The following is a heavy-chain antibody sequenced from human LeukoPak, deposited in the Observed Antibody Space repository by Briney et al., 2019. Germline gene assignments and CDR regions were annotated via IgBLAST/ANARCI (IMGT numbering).Heavy chain of an antibody. Sequence: PSETLSLTCAVYGGSFSGYYWSWIRQPPGTGLEWIGEINHSGSTNYNPSLKSRVTISVDTSKNQFSLKLSSVTAADTAVYYCARSPYSSGWYNWFDPWGQGTLVTVSS. D-gene: IGHD6-19*01. J-gene: IGHJ5*02. V-gene: IGHV4-34*01. CDR3: ARSPYSSGWYNWFDP. CDR2: INHSGST. CDR1: GGSFSGYY.